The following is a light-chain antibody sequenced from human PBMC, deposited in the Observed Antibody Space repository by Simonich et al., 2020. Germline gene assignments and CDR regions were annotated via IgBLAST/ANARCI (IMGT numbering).Light chain of an antibody. CDR2: WAS. J-gene: IGKJ4*01. CDR1: QSVLYSSNNKNN. CDR3: QQYYSTPLT. V-gene: IGKV4-1*01. Sequence: DIVMTQSPDSLAVSLGERATINCKSSQSVLYSSNNKNNLAWYQQKPGQPPKLLIYWASTLESGVPDRFIGSGSGTDFTLTISSLQAEDVAVYYCQQYYSTPLTFGGGTKVEIK.